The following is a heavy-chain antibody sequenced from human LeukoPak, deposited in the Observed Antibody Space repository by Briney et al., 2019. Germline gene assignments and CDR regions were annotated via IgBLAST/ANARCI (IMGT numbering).Heavy chain of an antibody. V-gene: IGHV4-61*02. D-gene: IGHD3-9*01. J-gene: IGHJ3*02. CDR2: IYTSGST. CDR1: GGSISSGSDY. Sequence: TLSLTCTVSGGSISSGSDYWSWIRQPAGRGLEWIGRIYTSGSTNYNPSLKSRVTISVDTSKNQFSLKLSSVTAPDTAVYYCDRRYDTLTGYKPGAFDNWGQGAMVTVSS. CDR3: DRRYDTLTGYKPGAFDN.